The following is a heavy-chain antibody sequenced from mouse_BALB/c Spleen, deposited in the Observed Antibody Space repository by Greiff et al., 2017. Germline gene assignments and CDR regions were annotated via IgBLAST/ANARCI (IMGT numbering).Heavy chain of an antibody. J-gene: IGHJ3*01. Sequence: EVQLQESGAELVKPGASVKLSCTASGFNIKDTYMHWVKQRPEQGLEWIGRIDPANGNTKYDPKFQGKATITADTSSNTAYLQLSSLTSEDTAVYYCAREAWDDPAWFAYWGQGTLVTVSA. CDR2: IDPANGNT. D-gene: IGHD4-1*01. V-gene: IGHV14-3*02. CDR3: AREAWDDPAWFAY. CDR1: GFNIKDTY.